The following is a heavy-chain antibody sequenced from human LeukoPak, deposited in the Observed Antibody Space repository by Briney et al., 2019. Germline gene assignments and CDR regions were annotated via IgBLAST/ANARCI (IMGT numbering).Heavy chain of an antibody. CDR1: QYTFTNYW. J-gene: IGHJ4*02. CDR2: IYPGDSDT. Sequence: GESLKISCKGSQYTFTNYWIGWVRQMPGKGREWMGIIYPGDSDTRYSPSFQGQVTISADKSISTAYLQWSSLRASDTAMYYCARSTYGDYDSWGQGTLVTVSS. D-gene: IGHD4-17*01. CDR3: ARSTYGDYDS. V-gene: IGHV5-51*01.